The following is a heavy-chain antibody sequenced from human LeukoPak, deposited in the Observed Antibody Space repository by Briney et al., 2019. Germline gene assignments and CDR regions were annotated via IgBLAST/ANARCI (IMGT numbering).Heavy chain of an antibody. D-gene: IGHD3-22*01. CDR3: AKDLFLYDSSTYDI. Sequence: GGSLRLSCAASGFTFSDYYMSWIRQAPGKGLEWISYISSSGSSIYYADSVKGRFTISRDNSKNTLYLQMNSLRAEDTAVYYCAKDLFLYDSSTYDIWGQGTMVTVSS. J-gene: IGHJ3*02. CDR1: GFTFSDYY. CDR2: ISSSGSSI. V-gene: IGHV3-11*01.